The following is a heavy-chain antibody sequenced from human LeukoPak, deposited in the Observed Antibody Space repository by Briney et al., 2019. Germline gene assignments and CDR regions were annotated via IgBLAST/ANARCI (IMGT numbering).Heavy chain of an antibody. CDR2: ISSSSSYI. Sequence: GGSLRLSCAASGFTFSSYSMNWVRQAPGKGLEWVSSISSSSSYIYYADSVEGRFTISRDNAKNTLYLQMNSLRAEDTAVYYCANSPPPYYYDSSGYPMEYYYYYMDVWGKGTTVTISS. CDR1: GFTFSSYS. V-gene: IGHV3-21*04. CDR3: ANSPPPYYYDSSGYPMEYYYYYMDV. D-gene: IGHD3-22*01. J-gene: IGHJ6*03.